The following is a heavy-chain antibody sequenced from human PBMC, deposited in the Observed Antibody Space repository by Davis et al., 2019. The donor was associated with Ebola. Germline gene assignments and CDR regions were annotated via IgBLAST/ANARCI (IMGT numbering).Heavy chain of an antibody. V-gene: IGHV4-59*01. CDR2: IYYSGST. CDR1: GGSISSYY. Sequence: MPSETLSLTCTVSGGSISSYYWSWIRQPPGKGLEWIGYIYYSGSTNYNPSLKSRVTISVDTSKNQFSLKLSSVTAADTAVYYCARAVKGFDPWGQGTLVTVSS. J-gene: IGHJ5*02. D-gene: IGHD4-11*01. CDR3: ARAVKGFDP.